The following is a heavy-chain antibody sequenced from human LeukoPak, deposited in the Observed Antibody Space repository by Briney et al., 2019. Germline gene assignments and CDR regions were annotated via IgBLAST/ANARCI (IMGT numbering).Heavy chain of an antibody. CDR3: AREELGSSGYSSLDC. J-gene: IGHJ4*02. D-gene: IGHD3-22*01. V-gene: IGHV3-48*03. Sequence: GGSLRLSCVASGFTFSSYEMNWVRQAPGKGPEWVSYITGSSSTICYADSVKGRFTISRDNAKNSLYLQMNSLRAEDTAVYYCAREELGSSGYSSLDCWGQGTLVTVSS. CDR1: GFTFSSYE. CDR2: ITGSSSTI.